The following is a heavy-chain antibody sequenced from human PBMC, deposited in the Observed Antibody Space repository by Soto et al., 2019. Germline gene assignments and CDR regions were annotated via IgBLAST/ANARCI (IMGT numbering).Heavy chain of an antibody. D-gene: IGHD4-17*01. CDR2: MNPNSGNT. Sequence: ASVKVSCKASGYTFTSYDINWVRQATGQGFEYLGWMNPNSGNTGYVKKFQGRVTMTRDTSMSTAYMELGSLRSEDTAVYYCGRGIKNGDSSRCFAPWAQGTRVPVSP. CDR3: GRGIKNGDSSRCFAP. V-gene: IGHV1-8*01. J-gene: IGHJ5*02. CDR1: GYTFTSYD.